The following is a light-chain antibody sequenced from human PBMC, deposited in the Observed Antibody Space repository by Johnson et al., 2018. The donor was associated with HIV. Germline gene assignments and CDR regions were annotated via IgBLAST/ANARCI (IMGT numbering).Light chain of an antibody. CDR1: SSNIGNNY. J-gene: IGLJ1*01. Sequence: QSVLTQPPSVSAAPGQKVTISCSGSSSNIGNNYVSWYQQLPGTAPKLLIYDNNKRPSGIPDRFSGSKSGTSATLGITGLQTGDEADYYCGTWVSSLSAVRGFVFGTGTKVPVL. V-gene: IGLV1-51*01. CDR3: GTWVSSLSAVRGFV. CDR2: DNN.